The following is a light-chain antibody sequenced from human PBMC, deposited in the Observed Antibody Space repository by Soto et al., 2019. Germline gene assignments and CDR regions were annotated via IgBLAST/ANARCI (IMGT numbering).Light chain of an antibody. Sequence: DIQMTQSLSSLSASVVERVTITSRASQSISSYVNWYQQKPGKAPKLLIHAASSLQSGVPSRFSGRGAGTECTRTISSLQPDDFATYYCQQYNSYPITFGQGTRLEIK. CDR2: AAS. V-gene: IGKV1-39*01. CDR3: QQYNSYPIT. CDR1: QSISSY. J-gene: IGKJ5*01.